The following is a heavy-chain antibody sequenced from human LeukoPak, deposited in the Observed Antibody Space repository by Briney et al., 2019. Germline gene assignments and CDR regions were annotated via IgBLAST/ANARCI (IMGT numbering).Heavy chain of an antibody. CDR1: GYSFTNYW. D-gene: IGHD5-12*01. V-gene: IGHV5-51*01. J-gene: IGHJ5*02. CDR3: ARLSSRGYEISWWFDP. Sequence: GESLKISCKGFGYSFTNYWIGWVRQMPGKGLEWIGIIYPGDSDTRYSPSFQGQVTISVDKSINTAYLQWSSLKASDTAIYYCARLSSRGYEISWWFDPWGQGTLVTVSS. CDR2: IYPGDSDT.